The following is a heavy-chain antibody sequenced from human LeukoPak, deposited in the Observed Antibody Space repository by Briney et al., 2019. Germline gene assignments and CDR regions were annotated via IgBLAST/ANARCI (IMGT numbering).Heavy chain of an antibody. V-gene: IGHV1-18*01. CDR2: ISAYNGNT. CDR1: GYTFTSYG. CDR3: ATGAPSTMVRGVIRRAFDI. D-gene: IGHD3-10*01. Sequence: GASVKVSCKASGYTFTSYGISWVRQAPGQGLEWMGWISAYNGNTNYAQKLQGRVTMTTDTSTSTAYMELRSLRSDDTAVYYCATGAPSTMVRGVIRRAFDIWGQGTMVTVSS. J-gene: IGHJ3*02.